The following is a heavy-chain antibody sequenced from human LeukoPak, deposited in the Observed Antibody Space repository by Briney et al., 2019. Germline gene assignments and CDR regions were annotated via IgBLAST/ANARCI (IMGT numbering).Heavy chain of an antibody. J-gene: IGHJ6*02. CDR3: AGARTYYYAMDV. V-gene: IGHV3-48*02. CDR1: GFTFSSYS. Sequence: HPGGSLRLSCVASGFTFSSYSMNWVRQAPGKGLEWVSYISSGSSTTYYVDSVKGRFTISRDNAKNSLYLQMNSLRDEDTAVYYCAGARTYYYAMDVWGQGTTVTVSS. CDR2: ISSGSSTT.